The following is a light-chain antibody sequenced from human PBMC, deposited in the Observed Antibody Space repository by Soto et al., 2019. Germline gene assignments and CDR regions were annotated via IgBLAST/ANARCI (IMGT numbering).Light chain of an antibody. CDR2: GAF. J-gene: IGKJ1*01. Sequence: IVMPQSPVTLSVSPGHRVTLSCRPSQSVSSNFAWYQQKPGQAPSLLIYGAFTRATGIPARFSGTGSGTEFTLTISSLQSEDFALYYCQQYNDWPLTFGQGTKVDIK. CDR1: QSVSSN. CDR3: QQYNDWPLT. V-gene: IGKV3-15*01.